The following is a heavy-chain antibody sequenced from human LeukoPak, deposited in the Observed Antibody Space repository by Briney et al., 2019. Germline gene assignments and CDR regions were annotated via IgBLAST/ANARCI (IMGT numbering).Heavy chain of an antibody. J-gene: IGHJ4*02. Sequence: PSETLSLTCAVYGGSFSGYYWSWIRQPPGKGLEWIGEINHSGSTNYNPSLKSRVTTSVDTSKNQFSLKLSSVTAADTAVYYCARAARRDYNYWGQGTLVTVSS. CDR3: ARAARRDYNY. CDR1: GGSFSGYY. CDR2: INHSGST. D-gene: IGHD3-16*01. V-gene: IGHV4-34*01.